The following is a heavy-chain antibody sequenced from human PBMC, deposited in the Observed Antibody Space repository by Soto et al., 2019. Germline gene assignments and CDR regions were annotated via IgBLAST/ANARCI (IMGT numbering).Heavy chain of an antibody. Sequence: PSETLSLTCTVSGGSIKSDYYWTWVRQTPGGGLEWMGYKYYSGATDSDPSLKRRVSFSVDTSKNQFYLNLTSVTVADTAVYYCARGRPSYFYYGLDVWGQGIPVTVSS. V-gene: IGHV4-30-4*01. J-gene: IGHJ6*02. CDR2: KYYSGAT. CDR1: GGSIKSDYY. CDR3: ARGRPSYFYYGLDV.